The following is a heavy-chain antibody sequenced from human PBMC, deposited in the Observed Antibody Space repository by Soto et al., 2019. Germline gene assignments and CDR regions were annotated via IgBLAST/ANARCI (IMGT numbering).Heavy chain of an antibody. CDR3: ARGAYEFDY. J-gene: IGHJ4*02. CDR1: GFTFSSYW. V-gene: IGHV3-74*01. D-gene: IGHD3-3*01. CDR2: IYSDGSTT. Sequence: EVQLVESGGGLVQPGGSLRLSCAASGFTFSSYWMHWVRQVLGKGLVWVSRIYSDGSTTNYADSVKGRFTISGDIAKNTLYLQMNSLRAEDTAVYYCARGAYEFDYWGQGTLVTVTS.